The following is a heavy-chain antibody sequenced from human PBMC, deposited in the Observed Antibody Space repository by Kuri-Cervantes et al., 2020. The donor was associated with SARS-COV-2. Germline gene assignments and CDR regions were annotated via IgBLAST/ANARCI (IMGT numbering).Heavy chain of an antibody. V-gene: IGHV3-23*01. D-gene: IGHD2-21*01. CDR3: ARDAGFGGAFGDNWFDP. CDR1: EFTFSTSR. Sequence: GESLKISCAASEFTFSTSRMTWVRQAPGKGLEWVSGISWNSGSIGYADSVKGRFSISRDNSTDTIYLQMDSLQPEDTAIYYCARDAGFGGAFGDNWFDPWGQGTLVTVSS. CDR2: ISWNSGSI. J-gene: IGHJ5*02.